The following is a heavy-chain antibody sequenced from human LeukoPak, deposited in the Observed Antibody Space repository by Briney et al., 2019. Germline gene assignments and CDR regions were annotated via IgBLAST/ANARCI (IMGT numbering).Heavy chain of an antibody. CDR3: AQTMVRFYYYYMDV. CDR2: INHSGST. CDR1: GGSFSGYY. J-gene: IGHJ6*03. D-gene: IGHD3-10*01. V-gene: IGHV4-34*01. Sequence: PSETLSLTCAVCGGSFSGYYWSWIRQPPGKGLEWIGEINHSGSTNYNPSLKSRVTISVDTSKNQFSLKLSSVTAADTAVYYCAQTMVRFYYYYMDVWGKGTTVTVSS.